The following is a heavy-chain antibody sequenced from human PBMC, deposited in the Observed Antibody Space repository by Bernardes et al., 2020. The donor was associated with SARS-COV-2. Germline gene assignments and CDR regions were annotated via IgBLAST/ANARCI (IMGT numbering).Heavy chain of an antibody. CDR2: ISHDGSIR. D-gene: IGHD4-4*01. CDR1: GFTSSTYP. V-gene: IGHV3-30-3*01. Sequence: VGSLRLSCAASGFTSSTYPLHWARQAPGKGLEWVAVISHDGSIRYYADSVKGRFTISRDNSKNTLYLQMNSLRTEDTAVYFCARDVDEYNNYPGGYWGQGTLVTVSS. CDR3: ARDVDEYNNYPGGY. J-gene: IGHJ4*02.